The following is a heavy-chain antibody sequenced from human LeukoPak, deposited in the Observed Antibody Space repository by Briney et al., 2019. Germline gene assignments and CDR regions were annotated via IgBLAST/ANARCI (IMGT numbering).Heavy chain of an antibody. CDR3: AREGGDGYNLGAFDV. Sequence: PGGSLRLSCAASGFTFSSYSMTWVRQAPGKGLEWVSSISSSSSYIYYADSVKGRFTISRDNAKNSLYLQMNSLRAEDTAVYYCAREGGDGYNLGAFDVWGQGTMVTVSS. CDR2: ISSSSSYI. CDR1: GFTFSSYS. J-gene: IGHJ3*01. D-gene: IGHD5-24*01. V-gene: IGHV3-21*01.